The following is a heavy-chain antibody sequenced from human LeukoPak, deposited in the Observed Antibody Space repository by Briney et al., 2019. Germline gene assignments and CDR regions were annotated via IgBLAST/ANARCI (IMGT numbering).Heavy chain of an antibody. D-gene: IGHD6-19*01. Sequence: GESLKISCQGSGYSFTSHWIGWVRQMPGKGLEWMGVIQPGDSDTRYSPSFQGQVTFSADKSISAAYLQWSSLKASDSAMYYCARPRNLHGSGRYPDAFDIWGQGTMVTVSS. CDR3: ARPRNLHGSGRYPDAFDI. V-gene: IGHV5-51*01. CDR2: IQPGDSDT. J-gene: IGHJ3*02. CDR1: GYSFTSHW.